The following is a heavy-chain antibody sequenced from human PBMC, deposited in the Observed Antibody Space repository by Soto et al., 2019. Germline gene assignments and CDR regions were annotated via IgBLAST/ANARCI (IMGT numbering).Heavy chain of an antibody. Sequence: QVQLVQSGAEMQQPGASVRVSCKASGGTFSKYAFSWVRQAPGQGLEWLGGTIPMFGTPNYAQKFQGRVAFSGDESAATVYMVLSSLRSEDTAVYFCARPLRDRNYYYGMAVWGQGTTVTVSS. V-gene: IGHV1-69*01. J-gene: IGHJ6*02. D-gene: IGHD3-22*01. CDR3: ARPLRDRNYYYGMAV. CDR1: GGTFSKYA. CDR2: TIPMFGTP.